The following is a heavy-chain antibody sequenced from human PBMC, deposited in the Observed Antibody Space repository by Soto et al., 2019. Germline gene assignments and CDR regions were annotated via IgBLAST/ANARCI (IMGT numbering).Heavy chain of an antibody. CDR3: AKDQSVLQFDSSGYYSYFYGMDV. J-gene: IGHJ6*02. CDR1: GLTFSTYG. D-gene: IGHD3-22*01. CDR2: ISYDGSNK. Sequence: PGGSLRLSCAVSGLTFSTYGMHWVRQAPGKGLEWVAVISYDGSNKYYGDSVKGRFTISRDNSKNTLYVQMNSLRAEDTAVYYCAKDQSVLQFDSSGYYSYFYGMDVWGQGTTVTV. V-gene: IGHV3-30*18.